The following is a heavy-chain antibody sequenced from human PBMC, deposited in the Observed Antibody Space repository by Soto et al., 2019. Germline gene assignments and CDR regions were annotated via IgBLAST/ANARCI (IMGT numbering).Heavy chain of an antibody. V-gene: IGHV1-69*13. CDR1: GGTFSSYA. Sequence: PVKVSCKASGGTFSSYAISWVRQAPGQGLEWMGGIIPIFGTANYAQKFQGRVTITADESTSTAYMELSSLRSEDTAVYYCARGPRYCSGGSCYQAYFDYWGQGTLVTVSS. CDR2: IIPIFGTA. D-gene: IGHD2-15*01. CDR3: ARGPRYCSGGSCYQAYFDY. J-gene: IGHJ4*02.